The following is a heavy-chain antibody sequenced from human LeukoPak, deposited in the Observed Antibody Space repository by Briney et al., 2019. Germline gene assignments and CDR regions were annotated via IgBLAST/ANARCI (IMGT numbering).Heavy chain of an antibody. V-gene: IGHV1-2*02. Sequence: ASVNVSYKASRSTFSRLVINWVRQAAGQGLKGMGWINPNSSGTNYAQKFQGRVTMTRDTSISTAYMELSRLRSDDTAVCYYARNTYYYDSSAGTFDFWSQGTLVTVSS. CDR2: INPNSSGT. CDR3: ARNTYYYDSSAGTFDF. CDR1: RSTFSRLV. D-gene: IGHD3-22*01. J-gene: IGHJ4*02.